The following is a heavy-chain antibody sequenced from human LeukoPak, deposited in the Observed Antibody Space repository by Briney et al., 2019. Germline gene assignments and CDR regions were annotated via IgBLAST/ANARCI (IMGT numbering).Heavy chain of an antibody. CDR3: AKDPRVVPYDY. D-gene: IGHD2-2*01. CDR1: GFTFSSYA. J-gene: IGHJ4*02. CDR2: ISGSGGST. Sequence: AGGSLRLSCAASGFTFSSYAMRWFRQAPGKGLEWVSAISGSGGSTYYADSVKGRFTISRDNSKNTLYLQMNSLRAEDTAVYYCAKDPRVVPYDYWGQETLVTVSS. V-gene: IGHV3-23*01.